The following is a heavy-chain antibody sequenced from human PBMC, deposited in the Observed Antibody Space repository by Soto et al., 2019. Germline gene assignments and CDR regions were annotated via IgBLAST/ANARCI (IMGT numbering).Heavy chain of an antibody. CDR1: GGSISSGGYY. CDR2: IYYSGST. D-gene: IGHD5-18*01. CDR3: ARAFSGGYSYGYDNGMDV. Sequence: QVQLQESGPGLVKPSQTLSLTCTVSGGSISSGGYYWSWIRQHPGKGLEWIGYIYYSGSTYYNPSLKSRVTISVATSKNQFSLKLSSVTAADTAVYYWARAFSGGYSYGYDNGMDVWGQGTTVTVSS. V-gene: IGHV4-31*03. J-gene: IGHJ6*02.